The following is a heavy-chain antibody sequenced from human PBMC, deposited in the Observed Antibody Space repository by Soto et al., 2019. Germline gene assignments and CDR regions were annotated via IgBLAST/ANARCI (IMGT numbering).Heavy chain of an antibody. CDR1: GFTFSSYG. Sequence: QVQLVESGGGVVQPGRSPRLSCAASGFTFSSYGMHWVRQAPGKGLEWVAVISYDGSNKYYADSVKGRFTISRDNSKNTLYLQMNSLRAEDTAVYYCAKGATYYYDSSGPFGYWGQGTLVTVSS. J-gene: IGHJ4*02. CDR3: AKGATYYYDSSGPFGY. D-gene: IGHD3-22*01. V-gene: IGHV3-30*18. CDR2: ISYDGSNK.